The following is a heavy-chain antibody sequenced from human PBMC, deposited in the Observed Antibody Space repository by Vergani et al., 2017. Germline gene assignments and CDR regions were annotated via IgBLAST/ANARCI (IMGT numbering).Heavy chain of an antibody. D-gene: IGHD3-22*01. CDR2: ISSGSGYI. CDR3: ARHVYYYYDNSGYIRNVPFDY. CDR1: GFPLSSYS. J-gene: IGHJ4*02. V-gene: IGHV3-21*01. Sequence: VQLVESGGGPVKPGGSLRLSCAVSGFPLSSYSMNWVRQAPGKGLEWVSSISSGSGYIYYADSVKGRFTISRDNAKNSLYLQMNSLRAEDTAVYYCARHVYYYYDNSGYIRNVPFDYWGQGTLVTVSS.